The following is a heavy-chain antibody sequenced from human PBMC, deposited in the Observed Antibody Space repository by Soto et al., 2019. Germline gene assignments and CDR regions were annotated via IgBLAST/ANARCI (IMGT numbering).Heavy chain of an antibody. D-gene: IGHD2-2*01. J-gene: IGHJ4*02. V-gene: IGHV4-59*01. CDR3: ASGAVVPDASFDY. Sequence: SETLSRTCTVAGGSISSYYWSWIRQPPGEGLEWIGYIYYSGSTNYNPSLKSRVTISVDTSKNQFSLKLSSVTAADTAVYYCASGAVVPDASFDYCGQGPLVTVSS. CDR2: IYYSGST. CDR1: GGSISSYY.